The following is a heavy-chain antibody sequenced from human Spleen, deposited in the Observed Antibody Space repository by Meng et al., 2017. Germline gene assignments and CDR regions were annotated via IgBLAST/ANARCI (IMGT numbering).Heavy chain of an antibody. Sequence: GGSLRLSCAASGFTFSSYSMNWVRQAPGKGLEWVSSISSSSSYIYYADSVKGRFTISRDNSKNTLYLQMNSLRAEDTAVYYCARERITMVRGVQTYYYGMDVWGQGTTVTVSS. J-gene: IGHJ6*02. D-gene: IGHD3-10*01. V-gene: IGHV3-21*01. CDR2: ISSSSSYI. CDR1: GFTFSSYS. CDR3: ARERITMVRGVQTYYYGMDV.